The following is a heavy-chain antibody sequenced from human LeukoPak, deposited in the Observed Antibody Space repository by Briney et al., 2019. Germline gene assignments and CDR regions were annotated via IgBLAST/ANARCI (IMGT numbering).Heavy chain of an antibody. CDR1: GFTFSSYG. J-gene: IGHJ4*02. CDR2: IRYDGSNK. V-gene: IGHV3-30*02. D-gene: IGHD3-9*01. CDR3: AKDADFDWFGMSDY. Sequence: GGSRRLSCAASGFTFSSYGMHWVRQAPGKGLEWVAFIRYDGSNKYYADSVKGRFTISRDNSKNTLYLQMNSLRAEDTAVYYCAKDADFDWFGMSDYWGQGTLVTVSS.